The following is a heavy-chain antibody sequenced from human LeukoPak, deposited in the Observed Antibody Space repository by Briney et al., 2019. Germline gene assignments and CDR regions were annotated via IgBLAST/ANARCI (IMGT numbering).Heavy chain of an antibody. D-gene: IGHD4-17*01. CDR3: VRDSSVTTAYYYYGMDV. CDR1: GYTFTSYG. Sequence: GASVKVSCKASGYTFTSYGISWVRQAPGQGLEWMGWISTYNGNTNCAQKLQGRVTMTTDTSTSTAYMELRSLRSDNTAVYYCVRDSSVTTAYYYYGMDVWGQGTTVTVSS. V-gene: IGHV1-18*01. J-gene: IGHJ6*02. CDR2: ISTYNGNT.